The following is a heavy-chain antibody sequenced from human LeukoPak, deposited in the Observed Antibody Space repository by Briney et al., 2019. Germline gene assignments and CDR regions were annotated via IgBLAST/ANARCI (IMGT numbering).Heavy chain of an antibody. D-gene: IGHD5-18*01. CDR1: GGSISSYY. Sequence: PSETLSLTCTVSGGSISSYYWSWIWQPPGKGLEWIGYIYYSGSTNYNPSLKSRLTMSVDTSKNQFSLKLSSVTAADTAVYYCARHSGGYSYGYFDSWGQGTLVTVSS. CDR3: ARHSGGYSYGYFDS. J-gene: IGHJ4*02. CDR2: IYYSGST. V-gene: IGHV4-59*08.